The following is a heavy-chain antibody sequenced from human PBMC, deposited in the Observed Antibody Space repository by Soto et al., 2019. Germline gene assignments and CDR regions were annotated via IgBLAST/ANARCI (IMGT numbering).Heavy chain of an antibody. Sequence: QVQLVQSGAEVKKPGASVKVSCKASGYTFTRSGISWVRQAPGQGLEWMGWINGYNGNTNYAQKFQSRITMTTATPTSTAYMELRSLRSDDTAVYYCARMGVVPYYYYGMDIWGQGTTVIVSS. CDR2: INGYNGNT. D-gene: IGHD3-16*01. J-gene: IGHJ6*02. V-gene: IGHV1-18*01. CDR3: ARMGVVPYYYYGMDI. CDR1: GYTFTRSG.